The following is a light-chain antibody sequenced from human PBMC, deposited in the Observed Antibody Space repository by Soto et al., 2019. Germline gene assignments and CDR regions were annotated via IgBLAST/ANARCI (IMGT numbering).Light chain of an antibody. J-gene: IGLJ7*01. Sequence: QSVLTQPPSASGTAGQRVTISCSGSSSNIGSNYVYWYQQLPGMAPKLLIYSNIHRPSGVPDRFSGSKSGTSASLAISGLRSEDDADYYCAAWDDSLSRAVFGGGTQLTVL. CDR3: AAWDDSLSRAV. CDR2: SNI. CDR1: SSNIGSNY. V-gene: IGLV1-47*02.